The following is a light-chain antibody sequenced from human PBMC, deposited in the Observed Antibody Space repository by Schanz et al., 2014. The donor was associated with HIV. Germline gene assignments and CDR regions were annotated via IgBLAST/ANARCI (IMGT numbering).Light chain of an antibody. V-gene: IGLV4-69*01. CDR1: SGHSNYA. Sequence: QSVLTQSPSASASLGASVKLTCTLSSGHSNYAIAWHQQQPEKGPRYLMKLNSDGSHSKGDGIPDRFSGSSSGAERYLTISSLQSEDEADYYCQTWGTGIWLFAGGTKLTVL. CDR3: QTWGTGIWL. CDR2: LNSDGSH. J-gene: IGLJ2*01.